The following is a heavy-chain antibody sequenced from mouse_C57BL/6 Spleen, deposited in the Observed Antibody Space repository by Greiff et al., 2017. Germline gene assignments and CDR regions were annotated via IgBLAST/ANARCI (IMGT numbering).Heavy chain of an antibody. CDR3: ASYYGSSYSWGMDY. J-gene: IGHJ4*01. Sequence: VQLQQPGAELVRPGSSVKLSCKASGYTFTSYWMHWVKQRPIQGLEWIGNIDPSDSDTHYNQKFKDKSTLTVDKSSSTAYMQLSSLTSEDSAVYYWASYYGSSYSWGMDYWGQGTSVTVSS. CDR1: GYTFTSYW. CDR2: IDPSDSDT. V-gene: IGHV1-52*01. D-gene: IGHD1-1*01.